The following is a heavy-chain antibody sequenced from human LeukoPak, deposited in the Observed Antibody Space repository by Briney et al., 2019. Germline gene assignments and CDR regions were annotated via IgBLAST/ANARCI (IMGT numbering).Heavy chain of an antibody. CDR3: ARDGVTTVTTLAFDI. CDR1: GYTFTSYA. J-gene: IGHJ3*02. D-gene: IGHD4-11*01. V-gene: IGHV1-69*13. CDR2: IIPIFGTA. Sequence: GASVKVSCKASGYTFTSYAISWVRQAPGQGLEWMGGIIPIFGTANYAQKFQGRVTITADESTSTAYMELSSLRSEDTAVYYCARDGVTTVTTLAFDIWGQGTMVTVSS.